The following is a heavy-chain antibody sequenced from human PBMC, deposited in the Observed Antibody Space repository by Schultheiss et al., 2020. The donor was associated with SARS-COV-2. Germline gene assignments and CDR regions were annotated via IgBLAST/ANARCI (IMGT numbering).Heavy chain of an antibody. Sequence: GGSLRLSCAASGFTFSSYGMHWVRQAPGKGLEWVAVIWYDGSNKYYADSVKGRFAISRDNSKNTLYLQMNSLRTADTAVYYCARQAVIAMAGQPFDYWGQGTLVTVSS. V-gene: IGHV3-30*19. D-gene: IGHD6-19*01. CDR3: ARQAVIAMAGQPFDY. J-gene: IGHJ4*02. CDR1: GFTFSSYG. CDR2: IWYDGSNK.